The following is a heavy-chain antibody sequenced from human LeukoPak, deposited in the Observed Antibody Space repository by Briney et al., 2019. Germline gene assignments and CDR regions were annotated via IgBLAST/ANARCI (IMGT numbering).Heavy chain of an antibody. CDR2: INHSGST. V-gene: IGHV4-34*01. CDR1: GGAFSGYY. D-gene: IGHD2-15*01. CDR3: ASGILFSGGTTFDY. J-gene: IGHJ4*02. Sequence: SETLSLTCAVYGGAFSGYYWSWIRQPPGKGLEWIREINHSGSTNYNPSLKSRVTISVDTSKNQFSLKLSSVTAADTAVYYCASGILFSGGTTFDYWGQGTLVTVSS.